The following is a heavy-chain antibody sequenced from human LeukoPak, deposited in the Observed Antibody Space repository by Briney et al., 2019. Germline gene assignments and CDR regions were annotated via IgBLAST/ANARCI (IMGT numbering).Heavy chain of an antibody. V-gene: IGHV3-30-3*01. CDR3: ARGTRGIIGATDY. Sequence: GGSLRLSCAASGFTSSSYAMHWVRQAPGKGLEWVAVISYDGDIEYYADSVKGRFTISRDNSKNTLYLQMNSPRNGDTAVYYCARGTRGIIGATDYWGQGALVTVSS. J-gene: IGHJ4*02. CDR2: ISYDGDIE. D-gene: IGHD3-3*01. CDR1: GFTSSSYA.